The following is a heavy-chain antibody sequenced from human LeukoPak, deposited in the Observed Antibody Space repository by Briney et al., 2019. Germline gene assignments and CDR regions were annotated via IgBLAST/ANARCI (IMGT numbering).Heavy chain of an antibody. D-gene: IGHD3/OR15-3a*01. J-gene: IGHJ4*02. CDR2: INSDGSST. CDR3: ARAFGLTDY. Sequence: GGSLRLSCAASGFTFNNYWMHWVRQAPGKGLVWVARINSDGSSTSYADSAKGRFTISRDNAKNSLYLQMNSLRDEDTAVYYCARAFGLTDYWGQGTLVTVSS. V-gene: IGHV3-74*01. CDR1: GFTFNNYW.